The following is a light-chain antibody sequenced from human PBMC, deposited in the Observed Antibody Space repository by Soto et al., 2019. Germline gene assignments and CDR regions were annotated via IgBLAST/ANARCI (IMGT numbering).Light chain of an antibody. J-gene: IGLJ2*01. CDR1: TSDFGTKKF. CDR2: EVS. CDR3: CSYAGSRTVV. Sequence: QSALTQPASVSGSPGQSITISCIETTSDFGTKKFFSWYQQQPGKAPKVMIYEVSKRPSGVSNRFSGSKSGNTASLTITGLQAEDEADYHCCSYAGSRTVVFGGGTKVTVL. V-gene: IGLV2-23*02.